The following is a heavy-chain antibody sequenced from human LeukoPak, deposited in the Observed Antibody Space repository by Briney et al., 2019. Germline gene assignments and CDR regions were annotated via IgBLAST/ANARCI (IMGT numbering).Heavy chain of an antibody. J-gene: IGHJ4*02. V-gene: IGHV4-61*01. D-gene: IGHD3-10*01. Sequence: SETLSLTCTVSGGSVSSGSYYWSWIRQPPGKGLEWIGYIYYSGSTNYNPSLKSRVTISVDTSKNQFSLNLRSVTAADTAIYFCARRHPYYYGSGTYSREDWGQGTLVTVSS. CDR1: GGSVSSGSYY. CDR3: ARRHPYYYGSGTYSRED. CDR2: IYYSGST.